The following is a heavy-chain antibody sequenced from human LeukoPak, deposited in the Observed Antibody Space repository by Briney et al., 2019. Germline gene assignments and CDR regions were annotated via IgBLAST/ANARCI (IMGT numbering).Heavy chain of an antibody. CDR3: ARSRGDSYGLNYFDY. J-gene: IGHJ4*02. D-gene: IGHD5-18*01. CDR2: ISSSSSYI. CDR1: GFTFSSYS. Sequence: TGGSLRLSCAASGFTFSSYSMNWVRQAPGKGLEWVSSISSSSSYIYHADSVKGRFTISRDNAKNSLYLQMNSLRAEDTAVYYCARSRGDSYGLNYFDYWGQGTLVTASS. V-gene: IGHV3-21*01.